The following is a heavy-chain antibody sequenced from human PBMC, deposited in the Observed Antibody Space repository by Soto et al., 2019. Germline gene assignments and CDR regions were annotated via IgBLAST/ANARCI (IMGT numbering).Heavy chain of an antibody. CDR1: GGSISSADYY. CDR2: IFYSGST. J-gene: IGHJ6*02. Sequence: SETLSLTCTVSGGSISSADYYWSWIRQPPGKGLEWIGYIFYSGSTYYNPSLRSRVTISVDTSKNQFSLQLNSVTPEDTAVYYCARGRPAYYGMDVWGQGTTVTVSS. CDR3: ARGRPAYYGMDV. V-gene: IGHV4-30-4*01. D-gene: IGHD6-6*01.